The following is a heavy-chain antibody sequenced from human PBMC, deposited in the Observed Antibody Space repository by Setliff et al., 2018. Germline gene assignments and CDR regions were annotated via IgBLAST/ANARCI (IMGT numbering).Heavy chain of an antibody. Sequence: GGSLRLSCAASGFTFARFAMHWVRQAPGKGLEWVAVISYDGINKYYADSVKGRFTISRDNATNSLYLQMNSLRAEDTAVYYCARGNFYYFGYWGQGTLVTVSS. CDR2: ISYDGINK. CDR3: ARGNFYYFGY. V-gene: IGHV3-30*07. J-gene: IGHJ4*02. CDR1: GFTFARFA. D-gene: IGHD1-7*01.